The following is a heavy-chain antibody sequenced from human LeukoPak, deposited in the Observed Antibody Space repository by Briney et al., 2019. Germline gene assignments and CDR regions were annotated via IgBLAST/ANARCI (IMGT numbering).Heavy chain of an antibody. D-gene: IGHD2-2*01. J-gene: IGHJ5*02. CDR1: GFTFSRYT. CDR2: ISNGSSYI. Sequence: GGSLRLSCAASGFTFSRYTMNWVRQAPGKGLEWVSSISNGSSYIYYADSVKGRFTISRDNAKNSLYLQMNSLRAEDTAIYYCARDLRCSSTSCYNWFDPWGQGTLVTVSS. V-gene: IGHV3-21*01. CDR3: ARDLRCSSTSCYNWFDP.